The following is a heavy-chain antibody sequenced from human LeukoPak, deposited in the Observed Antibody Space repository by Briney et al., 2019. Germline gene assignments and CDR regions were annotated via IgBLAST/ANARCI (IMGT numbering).Heavy chain of an antibody. D-gene: IGHD5-18*01. V-gene: IGHV4-61*02. CDR2: IYTSGST. J-gene: IGHJ4*02. CDR1: GGSISSGSYY. CDR3: ARANRGYSYGLDY. Sequence: SETLSLTCTVSGGSISSGSYYWSWIRQPAGKGLEWIGRIYTSGSTNYNPSLKSRVTISVDTSKNQFSLKLSSVTAADTAVYYCARANRGYSYGLDYWGQGTLVTVSS.